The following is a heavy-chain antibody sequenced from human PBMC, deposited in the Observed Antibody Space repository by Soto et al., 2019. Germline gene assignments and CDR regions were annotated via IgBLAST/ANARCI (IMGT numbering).Heavy chain of an antibody. Sequence: PSETLSLTCSVYGGSFSCYYWSWIRQPPGKGLEWIGEINHSGSTNYNPSLKSRVTISVDTSKNQFSLKLSSVTAADTAVYYCARVGXYYDILTGYYTRYYFDYWGQGTLVTVSS. CDR1: GGSFSCYY. V-gene: IGHV4-34*01. CDR3: ARVGXYYDILTGYYTRYYFDY. J-gene: IGHJ4*02. CDR2: INHSGST. D-gene: IGHD3-9*01.